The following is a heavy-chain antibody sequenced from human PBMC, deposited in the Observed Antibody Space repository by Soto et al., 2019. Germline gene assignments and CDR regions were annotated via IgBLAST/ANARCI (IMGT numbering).Heavy chain of an antibody. Sequence: QVQLVQSGAEVKKPGASVKVSCKASGYTFTSYYMHWVRQAPGQGLEWMGIINPSGGSTSYAQKFQGRVTMTRDTSTSTVYMELSSLRAEDTAVYYCAREQVTTVTNAYYMDVWGKGTTVTVSS. CDR3: AREQVTTVTNAYYMDV. J-gene: IGHJ6*03. CDR1: GYTFTSYY. CDR2: INPSGGST. D-gene: IGHD4-4*01. V-gene: IGHV1-46*03.